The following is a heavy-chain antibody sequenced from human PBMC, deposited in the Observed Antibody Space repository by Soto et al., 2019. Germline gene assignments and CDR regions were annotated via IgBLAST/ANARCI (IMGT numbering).Heavy chain of an antibody. CDR1: GGTFSSYA. CDR3: ARGAYCGGDCYWGNYYYSGMDV. V-gene: IGHV1-69*01. D-gene: IGHD2-21*02. Sequence: QVQLVQSGAEVKKPGSSVKVSCKASGGTFSSYAISWVRQAPGQGLAWMGGVIPIFGTANYAQKFQGRVTITADESTSTAYMELSSLRSEDTAVYYCARGAYCGGDCYWGNYYYSGMDVWGQGTTVTVSS. J-gene: IGHJ6*02. CDR2: VIPIFGTA.